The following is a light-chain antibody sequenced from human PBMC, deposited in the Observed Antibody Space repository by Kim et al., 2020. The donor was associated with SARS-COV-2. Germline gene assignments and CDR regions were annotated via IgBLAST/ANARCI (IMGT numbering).Light chain of an antibody. V-gene: IGKV3-20*01. CDR2: RTS. J-gene: IGKJ2*01. CDR1: QSVNRRF. CDR3: QRNGNSPYT. Sequence: LWTGERATLHCRASQSVNRRFIAWYQQKPGQAPRLLSYRTSTRATGIPDRFSGSGSGTNFTLTVSGLEPEDFAVYYCQRNGNSPYTYGQGTKLEI.